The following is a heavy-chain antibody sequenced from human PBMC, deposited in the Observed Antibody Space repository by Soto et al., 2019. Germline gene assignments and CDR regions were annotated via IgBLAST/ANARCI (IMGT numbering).Heavy chain of an antibody. CDR1: GGSFSGYY. J-gene: IGHJ5*02. Sequence: QVQLQQWGAGLLKPSETLSLTCAVYGGSFSGYYWSWIRQPPGRGLEWIGEINHSRSTNYNPSLKSRVTISVDTSKNQFSLKLSSVTAADTAVYYCARGKVLRGWFDPWGQGTLVTVSS. CDR3: ARGKVLRGWFDP. CDR2: INHSRST. V-gene: IGHV4-34*01. D-gene: IGHD3-3*01.